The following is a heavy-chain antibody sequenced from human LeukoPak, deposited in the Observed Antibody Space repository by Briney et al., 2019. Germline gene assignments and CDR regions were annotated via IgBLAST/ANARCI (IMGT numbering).Heavy chain of an antibody. D-gene: IGHD5-12*01. J-gene: IGHJ4*02. CDR2: VYYTGYT. V-gene: IGHV4-59*01. CDR1: NGSISSDY. CDR3: ARDMRRHGESGYGFDY. Sequence: SETLSLTCSVSNGSISSDYWSWIRQPPGKGLEWIGNVYYTGYTNYNPSFKSRVTISQDTSKNQFSLKLTSLTAADTAIYYCARDMRRHGESGYGFDYWGQGIRVTVSS.